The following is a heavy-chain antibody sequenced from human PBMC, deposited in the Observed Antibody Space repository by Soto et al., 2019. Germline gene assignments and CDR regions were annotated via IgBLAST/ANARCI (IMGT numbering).Heavy chain of an antibody. CDR1: GYSFTSYW. CDR2: IYPGDSDT. Sequence: GESLKISCKGSGYSFTSYWIGWVRQMPGKGLEWMGIIYPGDSDTRYSPSFQGQVTISADKSISTAYLQWSSLKASDTAMYYWARPATETTHYYYNRDVWGKGTTVTVSS. J-gene: IGHJ6*03. V-gene: IGHV5-51*01. CDR3: ARPATETTHYYYNRDV. D-gene: IGHD1-7*01.